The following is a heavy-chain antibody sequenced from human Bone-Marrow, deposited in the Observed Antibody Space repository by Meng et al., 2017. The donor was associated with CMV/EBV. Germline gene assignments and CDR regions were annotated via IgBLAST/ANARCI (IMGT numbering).Heavy chain of an antibody. J-gene: IGHJ6*02. CDR1: GFTFSSYD. CDR2: IGTAGDT. Sequence: GESLRLSCAACGFTFSSYDMHWVRQATGKGLEWVSAIGTAGDTYYPGSVKGQFTISRENAKNSLYLQMNSLRAEDTAVYYCARGHGDGVSGFSYYYYGMDVWGQGTTVTVSS. V-gene: IGHV3-13*03. D-gene: IGHD1-26*01. CDR3: ARGHGDGVSGFSYYYYGMDV.